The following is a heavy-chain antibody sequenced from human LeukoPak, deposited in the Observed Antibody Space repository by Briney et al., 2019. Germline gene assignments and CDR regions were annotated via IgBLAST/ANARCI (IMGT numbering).Heavy chain of an antibody. Sequence: GGSLRLSCAASGFTFSSYAMIWVRQAPGKGLEWVSAIGGSGTSAFYADSVKGRFTISRDNSKNTLYLQMNSLRAEDTAVYYCAKTSQGHPPYYCSMDVWGQGTTVTVSS. V-gene: IGHV3-23*01. CDR3: AKTSQGHPPYYCSMDV. CDR1: GFTFSSYA. J-gene: IGHJ6*02. CDR2: IGGSGTSA.